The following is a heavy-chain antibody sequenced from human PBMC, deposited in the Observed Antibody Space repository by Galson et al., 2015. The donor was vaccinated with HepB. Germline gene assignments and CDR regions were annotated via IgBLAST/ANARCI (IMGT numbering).Heavy chain of an antibody. CDR1: GGTFSSYA. CDR3: ARAKLDYYDSSGYYWYYYYGMDV. V-gene: IGHV1-69*13. J-gene: IGHJ6*02. CDR2: IIPIFGTA. D-gene: IGHD3-22*01. Sequence: SVKVPCKASGGTFSSYAISWVRQAPGQGLEWMGGIIPIFGTANYAQKFQGRVTITADESTSTAYMELSSLRSEDTAAYYCARAKLDYYDSSGYYWYYYYGMDVWGQGTTVTVSS.